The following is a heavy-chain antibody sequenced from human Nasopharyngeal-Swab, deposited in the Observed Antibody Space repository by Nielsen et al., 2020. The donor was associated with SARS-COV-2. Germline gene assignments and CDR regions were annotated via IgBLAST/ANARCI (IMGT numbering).Heavy chain of an antibody. CDR3: ARGLVDVNIMLVVIGFSYWLDS. D-gene: IGHD3-22*01. CDR2: INHRGST. Sequence: SETLSLTCTVSGGSISSSLYYWGWIRQPPGKGLEWIGEINHRGSTNYNPSLKSRVTISADTSKNQFSLNLSSVTAADTAVYYCARGLVDVNIMLVVIGFSYWLDSWGQGTLVTVSS. V-gene: IGHV4-39*07. CDR1: GGSISSSLYY. J-gene: IGHJ5*01.